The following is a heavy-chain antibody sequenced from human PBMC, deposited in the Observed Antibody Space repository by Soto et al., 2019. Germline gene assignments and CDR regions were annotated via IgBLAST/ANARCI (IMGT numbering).Heavy chain of an antibody. D-gene: IGHD5-12*01. Sequence: KGLEWIGYIYYSGSTNYNPSLKSRVTISVDTSKNQFSLKLSSVTAADTAVYYCASFGYNGYDYGEFDYWGQGTLVTVYS. V-gene: IGHV4-59*08. CDR3: ASFGYNGYDYGEFDY. J-gene: IGHJ4*02. CDR2: IYYSGST.